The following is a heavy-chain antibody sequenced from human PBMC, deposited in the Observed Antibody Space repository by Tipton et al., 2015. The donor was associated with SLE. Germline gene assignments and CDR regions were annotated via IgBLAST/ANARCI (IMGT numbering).Heavy chain of an antibody. V-gene: IGHV3-7*01. D-gene: IGHD1-7*01. J-gene: IGHJ4*02. Sequence: SLRLSCAASGFTFRSYYMSWVRQAPGKGLEWVANIKEDGSKKYYMDSAKGRFTISRDNAKNSLYLQMNSLRAEDTAVYYCARGTTSKLGDFWGQGTLVTVSP. CDR3: ARGTTSKLGDF. CDR1: GFTFRSYY. CDR2: IKEDGSKK.